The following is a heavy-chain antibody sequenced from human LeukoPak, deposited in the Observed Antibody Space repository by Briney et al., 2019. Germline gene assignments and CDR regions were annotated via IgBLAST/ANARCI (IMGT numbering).Heavy chain of an antibody. CDR1: GFTFSSYS. Sequence: GSLRLSCAASGFTFSSYSMNWIRQPPGKGLEWIGEINHSGYTNYNPSLKSRVTISIDTSKNHFSLKLGSVTAADTAVYYCARALRYSYGYIYWGQGTLVTVSS. J-gene: IGHJ4*02. CDR3: ARALRYSYGYIY. CDR2: INHSGYT. D-gene: IGHD5-18*01. V-gene: IGHV4-34*01.